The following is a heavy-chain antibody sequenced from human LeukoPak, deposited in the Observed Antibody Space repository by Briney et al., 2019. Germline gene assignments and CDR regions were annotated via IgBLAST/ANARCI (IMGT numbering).Heavy chain of an antibody. V-gene: IGHV3-11*01. Sequence: GGSLRLSCAASGFTFSDYYMSWIRQAPGKGLEWVSYISSSGSTIYYADSVKGRFTISRDNAKNSLYLQMNSLRAEDTAVYYCARVKGYYDILTGCYRNGYFDYRGQGTLVTVSS. CDR2: ISSSGSTI. D-gene: IGHD3-9*01. CDR1: GFTFSDYY. J-gene: IGHJ4*02. CDR3: ARVKGYYDILTGCYRNGYFDY.